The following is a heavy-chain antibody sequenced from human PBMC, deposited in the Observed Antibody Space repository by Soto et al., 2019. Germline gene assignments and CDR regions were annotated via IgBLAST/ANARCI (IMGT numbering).Heavy chain of an antibody. D-gene: IGHD1-1*01. Sequence: EVQLVQSGAVVKKPGESLRISCKGSGYSFTSYWITWVRQMPGKGLEWMGRIDPNDSYINYNPSFQGHVTISADKSISTAYLQWNSLRASDTAMYFCARVGNYFDYWGQGTLVTVSS. CDR3: ARVGNYFDY. CDR1: GYSFTSYW. J-gene: IGHJ4*02. CDR2: IDPNDSYI. V-gene: IGHV5-10-1*03.